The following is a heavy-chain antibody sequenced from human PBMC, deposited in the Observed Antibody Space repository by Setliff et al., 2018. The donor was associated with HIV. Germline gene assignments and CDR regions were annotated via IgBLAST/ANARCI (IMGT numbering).Heavy chain of an antibody. Sequence: PSETLSLTCTVSGPSINIHYWSWIRQSPGKGFEWIGYIYSTGSTNYNPSLKSRVTISMVASRNQFSLKVTSVTAADTAVYYCAKVAGFYGDYPFDHWGQGRQVTVSS. CDR1: GPSINIHY. D-gene: IGHD4-17*01. J-gene: IGHJ4*02. V-gene: IGHV4-59*11. CDR3: AKVAGFYGDYPFDH. CDR2: IYSTGST.